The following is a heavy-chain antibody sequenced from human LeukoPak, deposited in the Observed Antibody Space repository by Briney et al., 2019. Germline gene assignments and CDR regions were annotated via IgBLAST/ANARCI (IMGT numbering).Heavy chain of an antibody. Sequence: PGGSLRLSCAASGFTFSSYEMNWVRQAPGKGLEWVSSISSSSSYIYYADSVKGRFTISRDNAKNSLYLQMNSLRAEDTAVYYCARDNYKQWLVRGGAFDIWGQGTMVTVSS. D-gene: IGHD6-19*01. CDR2: ISSSSSYI. CDR1: GFTFSSYE. V-gene: IGHV3-21*01. CDR3: ARDNYKQWLVRGGAFDI. J-gene: IGHJ3*02.